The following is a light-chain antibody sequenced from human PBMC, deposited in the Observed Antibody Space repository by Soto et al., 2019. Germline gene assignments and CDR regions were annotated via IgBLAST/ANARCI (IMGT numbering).Light chain of an antibody. Sequence: EIVLTQSPGTLSLSPGERATLSCRASRSVGSPYLAWYQQKPGQAPRLLIYDTSSRASGIPDRFSGSGSGTDFTLTISRLETEDFAVFYCQQYGTSEIIFGQGTRLEIK. V-gene: IGKV3-20*01. CDR3: QQYGTSEII. CDR2: DTS. J-gene: IGKJ5*01. CDR1: RSVGSPY.